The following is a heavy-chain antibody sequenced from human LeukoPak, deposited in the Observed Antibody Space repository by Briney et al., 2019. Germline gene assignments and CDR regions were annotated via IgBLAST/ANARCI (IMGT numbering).Heavy chain of an antibody. V-gene: IGHV1-69*05. J-gene: IGHJ4*02. CDR2: IIPIFGTA. Sequence: ASVKVSCKASGYTFTGYYMHWVRQAPGQGLEWMGGIIPIFGTANYAQKFQGRVTITTDESTSTAYMELSSLRSEDTAVYYCAFADFWSGYYYESRDYWGQGTLVTVSS. D-gene: IGHD3-3*01. CDR1: GYTFTGYY. CDR3: AFADFWSGYYYESRDY.